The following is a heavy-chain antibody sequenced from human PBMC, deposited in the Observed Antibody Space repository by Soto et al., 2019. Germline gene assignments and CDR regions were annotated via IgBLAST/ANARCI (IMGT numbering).Heavy chain of an antibody. Sequence: EVQLVESGGGLVQPGGSLRLSCAASGFTFSSYDMHWVRQATGKGLEWVSAIGTAGDPYYPGSVKGRFTISRENAKNSVYVQMNSLRAGDTSVYYCATPAEGRRLWFGELGWDYWGQGTLVTVPS. D-gene: IGHD3-10*01. CDR1: GFTFSSYD. CDR2: IGTAGDP. J-gene: IGHJ4*02. CDR3: ATPAEGRRLWFGELGWDY. V-gene: IGHV3-13*05.